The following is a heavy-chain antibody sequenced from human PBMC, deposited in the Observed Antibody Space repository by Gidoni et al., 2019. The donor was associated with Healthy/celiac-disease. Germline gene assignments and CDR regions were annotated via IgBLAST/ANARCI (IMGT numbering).Heavy chain of an antibody. V-gene: IGHV3-23*01. CDR2: ISGSGGST. CDR1: GFTFNSYA. Sequence: EVQLLESGGGLVQPGGSLRLSCAASGFTFNSYAMSWVRQAPGKGLEWVSAISGSGGSTYYADSVKGRFTISRDNSKNTLYLQMNSLRAEDTAVYYCAKDLASHKRGNWFDPWGQGTLVTVSS. CDR3: AKDLASHKRGNWFDP. D-gene: IGHD2-21*01. J-gene: IGHJ5*02.